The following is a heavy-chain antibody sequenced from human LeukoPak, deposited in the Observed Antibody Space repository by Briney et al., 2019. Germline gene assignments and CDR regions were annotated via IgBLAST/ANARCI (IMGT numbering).Heavy chain of an antibody. Sequence: SETLSLTCTVSGGSISSSSYYWGWIRQPPGKGLEWIGSIYYSGSTYYNPSLKSRVTISVDTSKNQFSLKLSSVTAADTAVYYCARSTVITEDNWFDPWGQGTLVTVSS. J-gene: IGHJ5*02. CDR3: ARSTVITEDNWFDP. V-gene: IGHV4-39*01. CDR2: IYYSGST. D-gene: IGHD3-16*01. CDR1: GGSISSSSYY.